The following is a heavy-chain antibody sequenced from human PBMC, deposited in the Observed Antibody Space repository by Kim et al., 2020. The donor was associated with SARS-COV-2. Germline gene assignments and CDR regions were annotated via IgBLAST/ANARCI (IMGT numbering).Heavy chain of an antibody. CDR2: IFDITGST. CDR1: GGSISYYY. Sequence: SETLSLTCNVSGGSISYYYWTWIRQSPGKGLEWIGYIFDITGSTSYNPSLKSRVSISVDTPKNQFSLHLRSVTAADTAVYYCVRATYSSGSDGDAFDVWGQGTMVTVSS. D-gene: IGHD6-19*01. V-gene: IGHV4-59*01. CDR3: VRATYSSGSDGDAFDV. J-gene: IGHJ3*01.